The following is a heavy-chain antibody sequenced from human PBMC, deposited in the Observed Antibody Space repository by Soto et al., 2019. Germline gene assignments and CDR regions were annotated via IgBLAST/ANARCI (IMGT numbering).Heavy chain of an antibody. Sequence: QVQLQESGPGLVKPSETLSLTCAVSGGSIRSNNWWSWVRQTPGKGLEWIGEIYHSGSTNYNPSLKSRVTISLDKSKNQCSLNLTSMTAADTAVYYCARREGDCRGGSCPFYHDWGQGTLVTASS. D-gene: IGHD2-15*01. CDR1: GGSIRSNNW. CDR2: IYHSGST. CDR3: ARREGDCRGGSCPFYHD. J-gene: IGHJ4*02. V-gene: IGHV4-4*02.